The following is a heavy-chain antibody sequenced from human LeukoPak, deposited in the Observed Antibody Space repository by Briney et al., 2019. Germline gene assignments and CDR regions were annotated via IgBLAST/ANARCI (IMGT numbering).Heavy chain of an antibody. D-gene: IGHD2-2*02. CDR3: ARCLGTSCNNFDY. CDR1: GYTFTNYG. Sequence: ASVKVSCKASGYTFTNYGFTWVRQAPGQGLEWMGWFSAYNGNTDYAQIFQGRVSMTRDISTSTAYMDLRSLRSDDTAVYYCARCLGTSCNNFDYWGQGTLVTVSS. J-gene: IGHJ4*02. V-gene: IGHV1-18*01. CDR2: FSAYNGNT.